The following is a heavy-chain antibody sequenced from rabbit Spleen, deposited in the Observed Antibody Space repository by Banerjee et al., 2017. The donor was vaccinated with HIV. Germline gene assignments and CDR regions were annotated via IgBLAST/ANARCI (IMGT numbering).Heavy chain of an antibody. CDR1: GVSFSNNHY. CDR2: IYSDTTDHS. D-gene: IGHD8-1*01. V-gene: IGHV1S45*01. Sequence: QEQLVESGGGLVQPGGSLKLSCTASGVSFSNNHYMCWVRQAPGKGLEWIGCIYSDTTDHSLYASWAKGRFTISKTSSTTGTLQVTSLTAADTATYFCARDGAGGSYFALWGQGTLVTVS. J-gene: IGHJ4*01. CDR3: ARDGAGGSYFAL.